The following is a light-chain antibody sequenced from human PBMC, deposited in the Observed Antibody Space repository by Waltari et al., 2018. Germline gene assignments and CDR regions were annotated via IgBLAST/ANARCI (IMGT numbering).Light chain of an antibody. Sequence: SALTQPDSVSGSPGQSITISCSGISSDSVGYDYVSWYQQHPGKAPKVIIYDVNNRPAGVSNRFSGSKSGSSASLTISGLQAEDEADYYCSSFTSSTTGIVGGGTKVTVL. CDR2: DVN. CDR3: SSFTSSTTGI. CDR1: SSDSVGYDY. J-gene: IGLJ2*01. V-gene: IGLV2-14*03.